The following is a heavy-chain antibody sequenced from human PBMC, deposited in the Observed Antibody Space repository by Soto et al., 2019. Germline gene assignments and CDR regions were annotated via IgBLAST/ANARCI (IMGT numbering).Heavy chain of an antibody. J-gene: IGHJ6*02. CDR1: GFTFDDYA. Sequence: GGSLRLSCAASGFTFDDYAMHWVRQAPGKGLEWVSGISWNSGSIGYADSVKGRFTISRDNAKNSLYLQMNSLRAEDTALYYCAKDMGIAVADADYYYGMDVWGQGTTVTVSS. V-gene: IGHV3-9*01. D-gene: IGHD6-19*01. CDR2: ISWNSGSI. CDR3: AKDMGIAVADADYYYGMDV.